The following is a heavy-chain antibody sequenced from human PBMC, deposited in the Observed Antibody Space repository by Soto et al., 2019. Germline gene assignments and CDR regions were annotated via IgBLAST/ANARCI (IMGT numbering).Heavy chain of an antibody. CDR2: ISGSGGST. D-gene: IGHD3-22*01. CDR1: GFTFSSYA. Sequence: GGSLRLSCAASGFTFSSYAMSWVRQAPGKGLEWVSAISGSGGSTYYADSVKGRFTISRDNSKNTLYLQMNSLRAEDTAVYYCAKVRAPYYYDSSGNYGMDVWGQGTTVTVSS. J-gene: IGHJ6*02. V-gene: IGHV3-23*01. CDR3: AKVRAPYYYDSSGNYGMDV.